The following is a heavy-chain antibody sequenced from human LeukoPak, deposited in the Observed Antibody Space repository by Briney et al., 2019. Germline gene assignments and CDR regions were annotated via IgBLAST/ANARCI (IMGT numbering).Heavy chain of an antibody. CDR1: GGSISSSDYF. J-gene: IGHJ6*02. D-gene: IGHD3-16*01. V-gene: IGHV4-30-4*01. CDR2: IIYSGNT. Sequence: SETLSLTCTVSGGSISSSDYFWTWIRQPPGKGLEWIGYIIYSGNTYYNPSLKSRVTMSLDKSKNQFSLKLRSVTAADTAIYYCARDGDFYYAMDVWGQGTTVTVSS. CDR3: ARDGDFYYAMDV.